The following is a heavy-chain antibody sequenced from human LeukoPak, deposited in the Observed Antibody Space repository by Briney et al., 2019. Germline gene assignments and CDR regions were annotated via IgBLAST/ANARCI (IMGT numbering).Heavy chain of an antibody. CDR1: GFTFSTYT. CDR2: ISSDSTYI. D-gene: IGHD2-15*01. V-gene: IGHV3-21*01. CDR3: ARDHGSGSTDYFDS. J-gene: IGHJ4*02. Sequence: GGSLRLSCAASGFTFSTYTMNWVLQIPGRGLEWLSCISSDSTYIHYADSVKGRFTISRDNAKKSLSLEMNSLRAEDTAVYYCARDHGSGSTDYFDSWGQGTLVTVSA.